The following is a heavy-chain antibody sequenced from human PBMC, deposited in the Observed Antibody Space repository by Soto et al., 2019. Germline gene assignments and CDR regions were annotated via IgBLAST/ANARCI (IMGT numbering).Heavy chain of an antibody. Sequence: QVQLVESGGGVVQPGRSLRLSCAASGFTFSSYAMHWVRQAPGKGLEWVAVISYDGSNKYYADSVKGRFTISRDNSKNTLYLKMNSLRAEDTAVYYCARERDGTTEPTELGYWGQGTLVTVSS. CDR3: ARERDGTTEPTELGY. CDR1: GFTFSSYA. D-gene: IGHD1-26*01. CDR2: ISYDGSNK. J-gene: IGHJ4*02. V-gene: IGHV3-30-3*01.